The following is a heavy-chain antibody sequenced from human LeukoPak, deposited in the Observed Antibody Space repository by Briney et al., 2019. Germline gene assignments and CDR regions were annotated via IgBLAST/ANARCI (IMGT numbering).Heavy chain of an antibody. CDR1: GYTFTSYA. Sequence: EASVKVSCKASGYTFTSYAMHWVRQAPGQRLEWMGWINAGNGNTKYSQYFQGRVTITRDTSASTAYMQMRRLRCEDTDVYYCAREPYSSSSRCHDCWGQGTLVTVSS. J-gene: IGHJ4*02. D-gene: IGHD6-6*01. V-gene: IGHV1-3*01. CDR2: INAGNGNT. CDR3: AREPYSSSSRCHDC.